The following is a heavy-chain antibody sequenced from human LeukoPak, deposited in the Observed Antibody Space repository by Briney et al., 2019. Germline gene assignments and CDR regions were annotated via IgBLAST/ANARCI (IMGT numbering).Heavy chain of an antibody. J-gene: IGHJ4*02. CDR2: INANGAAV. V-gene: IGHV3-20*04. Sequence: GGSLRLSCAASKFTFDDYGMDWVRQVPGKGLEWVSGINANGAAVGYADSVRGRFTISRDNTENSLYLQMNSLRPEDTAFYYCARRVYSGYHYFDYWGRGTLVTVSS. CDR1: KFTFDDYG. CDR3: ARRVYSGYHYFDY. D-gene: IGHD5-12*01.